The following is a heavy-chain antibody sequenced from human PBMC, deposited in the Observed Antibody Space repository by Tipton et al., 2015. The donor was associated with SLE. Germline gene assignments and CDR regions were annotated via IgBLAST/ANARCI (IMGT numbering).Heavy chain of an antibody. CDR2: IYYSGST. CDR3: ARDRDTSAWYPSFDF. V-gene: IGHV4-39*07. Sequence: TLSLTCTVSGGSINTKSHSWGWVRQPPGKGLEWIGHIYYSGSTYYNPSLRSRVTISADTSKNQFSLKLNSVTAADTAVYYCARDRDTSAWYPSFDFWGHGTLVTVSS. J-gene: IGHJ4*01. D-gene: IGHD6-19*01. CDR1: GGSINTKSHS.